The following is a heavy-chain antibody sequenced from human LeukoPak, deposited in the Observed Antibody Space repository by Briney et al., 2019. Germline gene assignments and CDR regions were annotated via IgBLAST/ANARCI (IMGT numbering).Heavy chain of an antibody. J-gene: IGHJ4*02. CDR1: GFTFSHYG. D-gene: IGHD3-10*01. Sequence: GGSLRLSCAVSGFTFSHYGMHWVRQAPGRGLEWVAVIWYDGSKKYYVDSVKGRFTISRDNSKNTVSLQMNSLRAEDTAVYYCARYRSGSSDYWGQGTLVTVSS. CDR3: ARYRSGSSDY. CDR2: IWYDGSKK. V-gene: IGHV3-33*01.